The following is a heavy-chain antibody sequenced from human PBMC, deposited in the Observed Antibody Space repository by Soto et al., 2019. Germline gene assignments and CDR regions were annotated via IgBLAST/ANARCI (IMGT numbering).Heavy chain of an antibody. D-gene: IGHD1-26*01. V-gene: IGHV3-53*01. CDR1: GFTVSSNY. CDR2: IYSGGST. Sequence: GGSLRLSCAASGFTVSSNYMSWVRQAPGKGLEWVSVIYSGGSTYCADSVKGRFTISRDNSKNTLYLQMNSLRAEDTAVYYCAGAPYSGGPRGDVWGQGTTVTVSS. CDR3: AGAPYSGGPRGDV. J-gene: IGHJ6*02.